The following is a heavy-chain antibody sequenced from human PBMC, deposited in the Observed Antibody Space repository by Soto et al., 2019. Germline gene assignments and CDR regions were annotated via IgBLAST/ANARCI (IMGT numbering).Heavy chain of an antibody. V-gene: IGHV4-4*02. CDR1: GASVSSTYW. J-gene: IGHJ4*02. Sequence: SETLSLTCAVSGASVSSTYWWSWVRQPPGKGPEWIGEINHRGSANYNPSLRSRVTMSVDISKSQFSLRLTSVTAADTAVYYCARYDAASGTYYFDYWGQGTLVTVSS. CDR2: INHRGSA. D-gene: IGHD6-13*01. CDR3: ARYDAASGTYYFDY.